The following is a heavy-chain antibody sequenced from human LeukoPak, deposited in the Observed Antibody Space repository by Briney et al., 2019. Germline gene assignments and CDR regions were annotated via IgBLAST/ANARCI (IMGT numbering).Heavy chain of an antibody. CDR2: INHSGST. D-gene: IGHD6-13*01. V-gene: IGHV4-34*01. CDR1: GGSFSGYY. Sequence: SETLSLTCAVYGGSFSGYYWSWIRQPPGKGLEWIGEINHSGSTNYNPSLKSRVTISVDTSKNQFSLKLSSVTAADTAVYYCARGARSYSSSFSARGELDYWGQGTLVTVSS. J-gene: IGHJ4*02. CDR3: ARGARSYSSSFSARGELDY.